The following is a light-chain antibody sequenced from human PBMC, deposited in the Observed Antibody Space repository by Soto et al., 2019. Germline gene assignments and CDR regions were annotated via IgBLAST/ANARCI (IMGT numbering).Light chain of an antibody. J-gene: IGKJ4*01. V-gene: IGKV3-20*01. CDR2: GAS. Sequence: DIVLTQSPGTLSLSPGERATLSCRASQSVSSSYLAWYQQKPGQAPRLLIYGASSRATGIPDRFSGSGSGTDFTLTISRLEPEDFAVYYCQKYGRSPLTFGGGTKVDIK. CDR3: QKYGRSPLT. CDR1: QSVSSSY.